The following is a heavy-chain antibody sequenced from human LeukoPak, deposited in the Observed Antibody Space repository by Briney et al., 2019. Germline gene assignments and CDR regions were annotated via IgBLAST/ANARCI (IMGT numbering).Heavy chain of an antibody. V-gene: IGHV4-61*02. D-gene: IGHD5-12*01. CDR3: ARDSGYDYDAFDI. J-gene: IGHJ3*02. CDR1: GGSISSGSYY. Sequence: SETLSLTCTVSGGSISSGSYYWSWIRQPAEKGLEWIGRIYTSGSTNYNPSLKSRVTISVDTSKNQFSLKLSSVTAADTAVYYCARDSGYDYDAFDIWGQGTMVTVSS. CDR2: IYTSGST.